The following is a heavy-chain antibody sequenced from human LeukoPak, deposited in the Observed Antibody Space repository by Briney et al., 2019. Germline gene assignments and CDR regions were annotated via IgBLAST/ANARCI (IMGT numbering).Heavy chain of an antibody. Sequence: GASVEVSFKASGGTFSSYAISWVRQAPGQGLEWMGGIIPIFGTANYAQKFQGRVTITADESTSTAYMELSSLRSEDTAVYYCARVGMVRGVMSYYFDYWGQGTLVTVSS. CDR1: GGTFSSYA. V-gene: IGHV1-69*13. CDR3: ARVGMVRGVMSYYFDY. J-gene: IGHJ4*02. D-gene: IGHD3-10*01. CDR2: IIPIFGTA.